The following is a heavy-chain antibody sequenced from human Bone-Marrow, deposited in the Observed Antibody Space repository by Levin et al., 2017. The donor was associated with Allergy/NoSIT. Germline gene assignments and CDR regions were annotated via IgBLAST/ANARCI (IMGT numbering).Heavy chain of an antibody. J-gene: IGHJ6*03. V-gene: IGHV4-61*08. CDR3: ARVSKNYYYYYRDV. CDR2: INHSGST. CDR1: GGSVSSDGHF. Sequence: SETLSLTCTVSGGSVSSDGHFWTWIRQPPGKGPEWIGEINHSGSTNYNPSLKSRVTLSLDTPKNPFSLNLSSVTAADTAVYYGARVSKNYYYYYRDVWGKGTTVTVSS.